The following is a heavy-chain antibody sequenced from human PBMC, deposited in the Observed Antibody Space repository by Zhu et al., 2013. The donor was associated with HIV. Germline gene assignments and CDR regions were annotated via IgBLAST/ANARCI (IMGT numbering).Heavy chain of an antibody. J-gene: IGHJ6*02. Sequence: QVQLVQSGAEVKKPGASVKVSCKASGYTFTSYGISWVRQAPGQGLEWMGWISAYNGNTNYAQKLQGRVTMTTDTSTSTAYMELRSLRSDDTAVYYCARDFVDIVATIDYYYYGMDVWGQGTTVTVSS. V-gene: IGHV1-18*01. D-gene: IGHD5-12*01. CDR1: GYTFTSYG. CDR2: ISAYNGNT. CDR3: ARDFVDIVATIDYYYYGMDV.